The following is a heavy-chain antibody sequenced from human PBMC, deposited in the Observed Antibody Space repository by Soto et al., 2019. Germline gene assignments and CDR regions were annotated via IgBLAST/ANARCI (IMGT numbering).Heavy chain of an antibody. CDR3: AREDFGKSGTYHGSHHDN. V-gene: IGHV4-4*07. Sequence: SETLALTCTVSGGSISSYYWSWIRQPAGKGLEWIGRIYTSGSTNYNPSLKCRVTISLDMSKNLCSLQVRSVTAADTAVYFCAREDFGKSGTYHGSHHDNWGQGTLVTVSS. J-gene: IGHJ4*02. D-gene: IGHD1-26*01. CDR1: GGSISSYY. CDR2: IYTSGST.